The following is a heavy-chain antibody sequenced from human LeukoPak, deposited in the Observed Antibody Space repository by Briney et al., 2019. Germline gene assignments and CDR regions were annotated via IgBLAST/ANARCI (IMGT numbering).Heavy chain of an antibody. V-gene: IGHV1-69*05. Sequence: SVKLSFKASGATFSRYAISWERDAPGQRLEWMLRIIPIFCTANYAQKFQARVTLTTDESTTTAYKDLSSLSSEDTAVYYCARDRPSGGYCSGGSCSFDYWGQGTLVTVSS. CDR2: IIPIFCTA. CDR1: GATFSRYA. CDR3: ARDRPSGGYCSGGSCSFDY. D-gene: IGHD2-15*01. J-gene: IGHJ4*02.